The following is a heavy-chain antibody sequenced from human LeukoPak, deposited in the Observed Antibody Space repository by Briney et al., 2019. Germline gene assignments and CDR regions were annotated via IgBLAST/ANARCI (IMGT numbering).Heavy chain of an antibody. CDR3: ARGYDIDPPYYFDY. J-gene: IGHJ4*02. D-gene: IGHD3-9*01. CDR1: GGTFSSYA. Sequence: ASVKVSCKASGGTFSSYAISWVRQAPGQGLEWMGGIIPIFGTANYAQKFQGRVTITTDESTSTAYMELSSLRSEDTAMYYCARGYDIDPPYYFDYWGQGTLVTVSS. V-gene: IGHV1-69*05. CDR2: IIPIFGTA.